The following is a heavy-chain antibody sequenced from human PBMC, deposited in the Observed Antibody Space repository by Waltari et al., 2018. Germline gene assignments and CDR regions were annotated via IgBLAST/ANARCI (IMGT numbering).Heavy chain of an antibody. CDR3: ARDPPTRAFDI. D-gene: IGHD4-17*01. V-gene: IGHV1-3*01. J-gene: IGHJ3*02. CDR2: INAGNGNT. Sequence: QVQLVQSGAEVKKPGASVNVSCKASGYNFTSYAMHWVRQAPGQRLEWMGWINAGNGNTKYSQKFQGRVTITRDTSASTAYMELSSLRSEDTAVYYCARDPPTRAFDIWGQGTMVTVSS. CDR1: GYNFTSYA.